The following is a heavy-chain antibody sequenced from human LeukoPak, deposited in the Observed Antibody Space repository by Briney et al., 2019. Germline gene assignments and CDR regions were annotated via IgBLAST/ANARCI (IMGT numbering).Heavy chain of an antibody. J-gene: IGHJ6*03. CDR3: ARFGVPTPFYYMDV. D-gene: IGHD3-16*01. CDR2: VYYGGST. Sequence: SETLSLTCTVSGGSISSPYWTWIRQPPGKGLEWIGYVYYGGSTNYNPSLKRRVTMSVDTSKNHFSLKLSSVTAADTAVYYCARFGVPTPFYYMDVWGKGATVTVSS. V-gene: IGHV4-59*11. CDR1: GGSISSPY.